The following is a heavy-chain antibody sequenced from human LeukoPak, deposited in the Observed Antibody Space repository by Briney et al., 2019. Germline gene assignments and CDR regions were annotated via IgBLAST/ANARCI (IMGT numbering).Heavy chain of an antibody. V-gene: IGHV4-39*01. CDR2: SYYSGNT. CDR1: GGSMRSGTYY. D-gene: IGHD3-22*01. J-gene: IGHJ3*02. CDR3: ARRPYASGYAFDI. Sequence: SETLSLTCTVSGGSMRSGTYYWDWIREPPGKGLEWIGSSYYSGNTYYNPSLKSRVTISVDTSKKQFSLKLSSVTAADTAVYYCARRPYASGYAFDIWGQGTMVTVS.